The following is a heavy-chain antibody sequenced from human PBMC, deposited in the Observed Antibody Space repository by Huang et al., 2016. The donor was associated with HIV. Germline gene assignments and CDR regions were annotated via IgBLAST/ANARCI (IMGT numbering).Heavy chain of an antibody. J-gene: IGHJ4*02. V-gene: IGHV3-30*18. CDR2: ISYDAKTK. CDR1: GFTFSRYG. D-gene: IGHD6-13*01. Sequence: QVQLVESGGGVVQPGRSLRIFCAASGFTFSRYGMHWVRQAAGKGLEWVAVISYDAKTKYYADSVKGRFSISRDNSKTTVYLQLNSLRLEDTAVYYCAKGGSAAAVLDFWGQGTLVTVSS. CDR3: AKGGSAAAVLDF.